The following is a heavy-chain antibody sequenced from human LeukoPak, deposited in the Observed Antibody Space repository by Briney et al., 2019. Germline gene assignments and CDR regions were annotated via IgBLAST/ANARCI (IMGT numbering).Heavy chain of an antibody. CDR1: GYTLTSYD. V-gene: IGHV1-8*02. Sequence: GASVKVSCKASGYTLTSYDINWVRPATGQGLEWMGWMKSNSGNTGYGQKLQGRVTMTTDTSTSTAYMELRSLRSDDTAVYYCARDNYLKGHITAAVYTDYWGQGTLVTVSS. CDR3: ARDNYLKGHITAAVYTDY. J-gene: IGHJ4*02. CDR2: MKSNSGNT. D-gene: IGHD6-13*01.